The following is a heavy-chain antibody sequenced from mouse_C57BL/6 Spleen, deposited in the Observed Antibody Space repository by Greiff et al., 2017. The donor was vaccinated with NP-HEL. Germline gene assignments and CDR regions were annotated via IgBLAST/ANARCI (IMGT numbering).Heavy chain of an antibody. CDR1: GYSITSGYD. V-gene: IGHV3-1*01. CDR3: ARGSYYYGSSWYFDV. Sequence: EVKLVESGPGMVKPSQSLSLTCTVTGYSITSGYDWHWIRHFPGNKLEWMGYISYSGSTNYNPSLKSRISITHDTSKNHFFLKLNSVTTEDTATYYCARGSYYYGSSWYFDVWGTGTTVTVSS. D-gene: IGHD1-1*01. CDR2: ISYSGST. J-gene: IGHJ1*03.